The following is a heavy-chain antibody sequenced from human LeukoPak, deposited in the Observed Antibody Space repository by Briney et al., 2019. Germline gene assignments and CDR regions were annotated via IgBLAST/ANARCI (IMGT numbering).Heavy chain of an antibody. CDR2: IYYSGST. V-gene: IGHV4-31*03. D-gene: IGHD1-1*01. Sequence: PSETLSLTCTVSGGSISSGGYYWSWIRQHPGKGLEWIGYIYYSGSTYYNPSLKSRVTKSVDTSKNQFSLKLSSVTAADTAVYYCARTPRKLVVDYWGQGTLVTVSS. J-gene: IGHJ4*02. CDR1: GGSISSGGYY. CDR3: ARTPRKLVVDY.